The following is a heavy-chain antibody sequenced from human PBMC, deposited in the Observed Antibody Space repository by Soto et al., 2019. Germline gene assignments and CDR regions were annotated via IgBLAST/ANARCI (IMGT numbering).Heavy chain of an antibody. Sequence: SETLSLTCTVSGGSISSSSYYWGWIRQPPGKGLEWIGSIYNIGSTNYNPSLRSRVTMSIDTSQEQFSLKLSSVTAADTAVYYCARVWYNWNDAWCLCYWGQGTLVTVSS. CDR2: IYNIGST. CDR3: ARVWYNWNDAWCLCY. V-gene: IGHV4-39*01. CDR1: GGSISSSSYY. D-gene: IGHD1-1*01. J-gene: IGHJ4*02.